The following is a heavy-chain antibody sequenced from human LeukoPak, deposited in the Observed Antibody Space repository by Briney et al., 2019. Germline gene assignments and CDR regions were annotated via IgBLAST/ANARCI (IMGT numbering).Heavy chain of an antibody. V-gene: IGHV3-9*01. CDR3: AKKITHKRYFGMDV. J-gene: IGHJ6*02. CDR1: GFTFDDYA. Sequence: PGRSLRLSCAASGFTFDDYAMHWVRQTPGKGLEWVSGINWNSGDIGYADSVKGRFVISRDNAKNSLYLQMNSLRTEDTALYYCAKKITHKRYFGMDVWGQGTTVTVSS. D-gene: IGHD1-20*01. CDR2: INWNSGDI.